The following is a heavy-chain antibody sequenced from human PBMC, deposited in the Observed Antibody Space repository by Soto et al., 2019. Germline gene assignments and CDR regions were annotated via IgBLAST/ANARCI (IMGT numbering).Heavy chain of an antibody. CDR3: ARDAYYDILTGYSDYYYYYGMDV. CDR1: GYTFTSYD. D-gene: IGHD3-9*01. J-gene: IGHJ6*02. Sequence: QVQLVQSGAEVKKPGASVKVSCKASGYTFTSYDINWVRQATGQGLEWMGWMNPNSGNTGYAQKFQGRVTMTRNTSISTDYMELSSLRSEYTAVYYCARDAYYDILTGYSDYYYYYGMDVWGQGTTVTVSS. V-gene: IGHV1-8*01. CDR2: MNPNSGNT.